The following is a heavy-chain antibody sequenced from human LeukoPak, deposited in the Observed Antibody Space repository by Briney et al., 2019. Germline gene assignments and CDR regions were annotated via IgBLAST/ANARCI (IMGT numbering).Heavy chain of an antibody. Sequence: PGGPLTLPCAACGFTFSSYAMSWVPHAPGKGLECVSAIRGSGGSTYYADSVKGRFTISRDNSKNTLYLQMNSLRAEDTAVYYCAKGEGSYGLIDYWGQGTLVTVSS. CDR2: IRGSGGST. CDR1: GFTFSSYA. J-gene: IGHJ4*02. CDR3: AKGEGSYGLIDY. D-gene: IGHD5-18*01. V-gene: IGHV3-23*01.